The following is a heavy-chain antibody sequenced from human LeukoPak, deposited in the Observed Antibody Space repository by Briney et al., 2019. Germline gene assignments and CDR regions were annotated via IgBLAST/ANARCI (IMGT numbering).Heavy chain of an antibody. Sequence: SETLSLTCTVSGGSISSRSYYWGWIRQPPGKGMEWIGSIYYDGNTYYNPSLKSQFTMSVDTSKNQFSLKVISVNAADTAVYYCARVATAGDYGLMNFWGQGILVTVSS. V-gene: IGHV4-39*07. CDR3: ARVATAGDYGLMNF. CDR2: IYYDGNT. D-gene: IGHD2-21*02. J-gene: IGHJ4*02. CDR1: GGSISSRSYY.